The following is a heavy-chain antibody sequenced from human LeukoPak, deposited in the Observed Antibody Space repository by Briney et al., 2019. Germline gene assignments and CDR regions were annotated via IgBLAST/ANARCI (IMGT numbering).Heavy chain of an antibody. CDR1: GGTFSSYA. Sequence: ASVKVSCKASGGTFSSYAISWVRQAPGQGLEWMGRIIPILGIANYAQKFQGRVTITADKSTSTAYMELSSLRSEDTAVYYCAREEWEYYDSSGYYWVDYWGQGTLVTVSS. CDR2: IIPILGIA. J-gene: IGHJ4*02. CDR3: AREEWEYYDSSGYYWVDY. V-gene: IGHV1-69*04. D-gene: IGHD3-22*01.